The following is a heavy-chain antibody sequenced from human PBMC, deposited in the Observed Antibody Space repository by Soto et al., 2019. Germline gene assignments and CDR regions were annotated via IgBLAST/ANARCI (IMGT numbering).Heavy chain of an antibody. J-gene: IGHJ4*02. CDR3: VSQRTTVPTQAYFDY. Sequence: PSETLSLTCTVSGGSVTNSSYYWGWIRQSPGKGLEGSGSVYYRGRSYSKSSVKSRVTISVDTSKNRFSLSLNSVIASDTAVYFCVSQRTTVPTQAYFDYWGPGALVTVSS. CDR1: GGSVTNSSYY. CDR2: VYYRGRS. D-gene: IGHD4-17*01. V-gene: IGHV4-39*01.